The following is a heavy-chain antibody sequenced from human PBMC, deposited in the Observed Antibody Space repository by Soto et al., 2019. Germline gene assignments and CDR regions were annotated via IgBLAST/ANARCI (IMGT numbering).Heavy chain of an antibody. CDR1: GADINTYS. CDR2: IYTSASI. V-gene: IGHV4-4*07. J-gene: IGHJ6*02. Sequence: SETLSLTCSVSGADINTYSWTWIRQPAGKGLEWISRIYTSASITYNPSLKGRFTLSVDTSTNQVSLRLASVTAADTAIYYCARDREAGYNFFYGMEVWGQGTTVTVSS. CDR3: ARDREAGYNFFYGMEV. D-gene: IGHD6-19*01.